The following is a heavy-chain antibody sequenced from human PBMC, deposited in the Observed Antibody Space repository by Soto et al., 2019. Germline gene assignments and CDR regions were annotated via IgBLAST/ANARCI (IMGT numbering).Heavy chain of an antibody. D-gene: IGHD4-4*01. V-gene: IGHV1-8*01. Sequence: ASVKVSCKASGYTFTSYDINWVRQATGQGLEWMGWMNPNSGNTGYAQKFQGRVTMTRNTSISTAYMELSSLRSEDTAVYYCARGWPTTLLLYYYYYMDVWGKGTTVTVSS. CDR3: ARGWPTTLLLYYYYYMDV. CDR2: MNPNSGNT. J-gene: IGHJ6*03. CDR1: GYTFTSYD.